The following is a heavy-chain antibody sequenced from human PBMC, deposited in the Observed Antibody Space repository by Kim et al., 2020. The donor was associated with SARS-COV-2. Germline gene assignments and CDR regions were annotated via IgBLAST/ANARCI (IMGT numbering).Heavy chain of an antibody. D-gene: IGHD1-1*01. Sequence: SSTSYADSVKARFTTSRDSAKNTLDLQMNSRRAEDTAVYYCARDLPTGYWGQGTLVTVSS. J-gene: IGHJ4*02. CDR3: ARDLPTGY. CDR2: SST. V-gene: IGHV3-74*01.